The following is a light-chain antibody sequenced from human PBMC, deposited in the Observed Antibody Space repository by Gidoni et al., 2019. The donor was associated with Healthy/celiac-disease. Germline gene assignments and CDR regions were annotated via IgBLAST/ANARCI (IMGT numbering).Light chain of an antibody. CDR3: QAWDSSTAV. V-gene: IGLV3-1*01. Sequence: SYELTQLPSVSVSPGQTASIPCSGDKLGDKYACWYQQKPGQSPVLVIYQDSKRPSGIPERFSGSNSGNTATLTISGTQAMDEADYYCQAWDSSTAVFGTGTKVTVL. CDR1: KLGDKY. CDR2: QDS. J-gene: IGLJ1*01.